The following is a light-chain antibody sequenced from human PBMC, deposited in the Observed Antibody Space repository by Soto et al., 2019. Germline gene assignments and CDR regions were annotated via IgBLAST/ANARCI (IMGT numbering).Light chain of an antibody. V-gene: IGKV4-1*01. CDR1: QTVLDGSNY. J-gene: IGKJ1*01. Sequence: DIVMTQSPGSLAVSLGERATINCKSSQTVLDGSNYLAWYQQKPGQPPKLLIYWASTRESGVPDRFSASGSGTDFTLTISSLQAEDVAVYYCQQYYTTPVTFGQGTKVEIK. CDR3: QQYYTTPVT. CDR2: WAS.